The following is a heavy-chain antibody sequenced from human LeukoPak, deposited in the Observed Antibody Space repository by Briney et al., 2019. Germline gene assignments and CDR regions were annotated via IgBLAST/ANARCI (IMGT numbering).Heavy chain of an antibody. CDR3: ARGDDGAY. D-gene: IGHD3-16*01. J-gene: IGHJ4*02. Sequence: GGSLRLSCAASGFTFDIYGMNRIRQAPGKGLEWVSQISSGSSPKYYADSVRGRFTISRDNAKKSLYLQMNSLRVEDTAVYYCARGDDGAYWGQGTLVTVSS. V-gene: IGHV3-48*04. CDR1: GFTFDIYG. CDR2: ISSGSSPK.